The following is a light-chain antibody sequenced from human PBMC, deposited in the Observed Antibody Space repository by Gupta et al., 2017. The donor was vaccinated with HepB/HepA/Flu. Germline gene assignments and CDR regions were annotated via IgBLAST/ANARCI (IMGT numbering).Light chain of an antibody. CDR1: RSNIGAGYD. Sequence: QSVLTQPPSVSGAPGQRVPILLPGRRSNIGAGYDVLWYQQLPGTAPKLLIYGNSNRPSGVPDRFSGSKSGTSASLAITGLQAEDEADYYCQSYDSSLSGYVVFGGGTKLTVL. CDR2: GNS. V-gene: IGLV1-40*01. CDR3: QSYDSSLSGYVV. J-gene: IGLJ2*01.